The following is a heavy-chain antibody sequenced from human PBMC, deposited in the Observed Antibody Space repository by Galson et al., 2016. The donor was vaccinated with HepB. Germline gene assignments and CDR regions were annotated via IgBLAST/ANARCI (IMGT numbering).Heavy chain of an antibody. CDR3: ARGYYNAMDV. Sequence: SLRLSCAASGFSLSSYGMQWVRQAPGKGLEWVAVLMHVGGEKDYGDSVKGRFTISRDDSKNTLHLPMNGLRGDDTAVYYCARGYYNAMDVWGEGATVTVS. CDR2: LMHVGGEK. CDR1: GFSLSSYG. J-gene: IGHJ6*02. V-gene: IGHV3-30-3*01.